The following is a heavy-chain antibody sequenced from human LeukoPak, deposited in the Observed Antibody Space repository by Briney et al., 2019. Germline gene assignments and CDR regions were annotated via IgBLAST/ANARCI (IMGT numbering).Heavy chain of an antibody. CDR3: ASPAIYYDSSGLGY. CDR2: INPNSGGT. CDR1: GYTFTGYY. J-gene: IGHJ4*02. Sequence: APVKVSCKASGYTFTGYYMHWVRQAPGQGLEWMGWINPNSGGTNYAQKFQGRVTMTRDTSISAAYMELSRLRSDDTAVYYCASPAIYYDSSGLGYWGQGTLVTVSS. V-gene: IGHV1-2*02. D-gene: IGHD3-22*01.